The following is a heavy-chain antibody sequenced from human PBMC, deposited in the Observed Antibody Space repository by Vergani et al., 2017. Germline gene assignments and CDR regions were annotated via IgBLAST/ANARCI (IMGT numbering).Heavy chain of an antibody. CDR1: GGPFKNSA. V-gene: IGHV1-69*13. CDR3: AFTMVRGVIHGYFDY. D-gene: IGHD3-10*01. J-gene: IGHJ4*02. CDR2: IIPIFGTA. Sequence: QVQLVQSGAEVKKPGSSVTVSCKASGGPFKNSAISWVRQAPGQGLEWMGRIIPIFGTANYAQKFQGRVTITADESTSTAYMELSSLRSEDTAVYYCAFTMVRGVIHGYFDYWGQGTLVTVSS.